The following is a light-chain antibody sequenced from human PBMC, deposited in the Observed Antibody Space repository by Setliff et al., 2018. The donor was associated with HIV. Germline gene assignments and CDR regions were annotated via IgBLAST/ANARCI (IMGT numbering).Light chain of an antibody. J-gene: IGLJ1*01. CDR2: SNN. CDR1: SSNIGSNT. V-gene: IGLV1-44*01. Sequence: QSVLTQPPSASGTPGQRVTISCSGSSSNIGSNTVNWYQQLPGTAPKLLIYSNNQRPSGVPDRFSGSKSGTSASLAISGLQSEDEADYYCHSKRSSSTPYVFGTGTKVTVL. CDR3: HSKRSSSTPYV.